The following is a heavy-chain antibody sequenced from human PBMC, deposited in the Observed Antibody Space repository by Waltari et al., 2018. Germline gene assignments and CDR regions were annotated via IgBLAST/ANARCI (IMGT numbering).Heavy chain of an antibody. V-gene: IGHV3-30*02. CDR2: IRYDGSNK. J-gene: IGHJ3*02. CDR3: AKDRDNWNYDAFDI. Sequence: QVQLVESGGGVVQPGGSLRLSCAASGFTFNTYGMHWFRQAPGKGLEWVAFIRYDGSNKYCADSVKGRFTISRDNSKNTLYLQMNSLRAEDTAVYFCAKDRDNWNYDAFDIWGQGTMVTVSS. D-gene: IGHD1-7*01. CDR1: GFTFNTYG.